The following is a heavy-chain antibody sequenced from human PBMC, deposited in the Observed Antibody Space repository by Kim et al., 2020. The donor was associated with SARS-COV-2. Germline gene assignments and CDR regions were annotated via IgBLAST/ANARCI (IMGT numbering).Heavy chain of an antibody. V-gene: IGHV4-4*02. CDR3: ARGVSSAWALRAWFDP. J-gene: IGHJ5*02. CDR2: VDHSGTT. CDR1: GASISSSSC. Sequence: SETLSLTSVVSGASISSSSCWSWVRQPPGKGLEWIGEVDHSGTTSYNVSLKNRVSILVDKSKNQFSLRLTSVSAADTAVYYCARGVSSAWALRAWFDPWG. D-gene: IGHD3-22*01.